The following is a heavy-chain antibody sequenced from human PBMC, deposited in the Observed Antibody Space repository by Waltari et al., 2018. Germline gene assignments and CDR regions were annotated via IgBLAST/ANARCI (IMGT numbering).Heavy chain of an antibody. CDR2: IYPNSGGT. Sequence: QVQLVQSGAEVKKPGASVKVSCKASGYTFTDYYMHWVRQAPGQGLEWLGWIYPNSGGTNYGQNFQGRVTMTRDTSSSTAHMELSGMTSDDTAVYYCARGAAGTDFFDYWGQGTLVTVSS. D-gene: IGHD6-13*01. CDR1: GYTFTDYY. J-gene: IGHJ4*02. CDR3: ARGAAGTDFFDY. V-gene: IGHV1-2*02.